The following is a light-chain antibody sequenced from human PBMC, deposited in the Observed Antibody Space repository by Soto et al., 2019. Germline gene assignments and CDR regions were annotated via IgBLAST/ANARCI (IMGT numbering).Light chain of an antibody. J-gene: IGLJ3*02. V-gene: IGLV2-8*01. CDR1: SSDVGGYNY. Sequence: QSALTQPPSASGSPGQSVTISCTGTSSDVGGYNYVSWYKQHPGKAPKLMIYEVSKRPSGVPDRFSGSKSGNTASLTVSGLQAEDEADYYCSSDVGSNNRGFGGGTKVTVL. CDR2: EVS. CDR3: SSDVGSNNRG.